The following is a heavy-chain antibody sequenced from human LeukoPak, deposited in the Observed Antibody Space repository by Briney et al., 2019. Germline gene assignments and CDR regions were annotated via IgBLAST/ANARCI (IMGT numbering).Heavy chain of an antibody. J-gene: IGHJ4*02. Sequence: ASVKVSCKASGYTFTSYAMHWVRQAPGQRLEWMGWINAGNGNTKYSQKFQGRVTITRDTSASTAYMELSSLRSEDTAVYYCARARAVAGTGYFDYWGQGTLVTVSS. D-gene: IGHD6-19*01. CDR1: GYTFTSYA. CDR2: INAGNGNT. V-gene: IGHV1-3*01. CDR3: ARARAVAGTGYFDY.